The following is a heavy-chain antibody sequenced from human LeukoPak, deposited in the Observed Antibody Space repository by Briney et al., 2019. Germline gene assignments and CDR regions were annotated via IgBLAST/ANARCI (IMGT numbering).Heavy chain of an antibody. J-gene: IGHJ4*02. D-gene: IGHD4/OR15-4a*01. Sequence: ASVKVSCKASGYTFTVHYMRWLRQAPGQGLEWMGWIKPDSGATNFAQSFQGRVTMTSDTSINTAYMELSSLTSDDTAMYYCARDHDYGPDYWGQGTLVTVSA. CDR1: GYTFTVHY. CDR3: ARDHDYGPDY. V-gene: IGHV1-2*02. CDR2: IKPDSGAT.